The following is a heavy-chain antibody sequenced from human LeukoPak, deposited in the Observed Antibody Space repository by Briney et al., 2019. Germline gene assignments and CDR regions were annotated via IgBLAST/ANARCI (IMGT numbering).Heavy chain of an antibody. CDR3: ARVDCGGDCSPYYYYGMDV. J-gene: IGHJ6*02. D-gene: IGHD2-21*02. CDR1: GGSISSYY. V-gene: IGHV4-59*08. CDR2: IYYSGST. Sequence: PSETLSLTCTVSGGSISSYYWSWIRQPPGKGLEWIGYIYYSGSTNYNPSLKSRVTTSVDTSKNQFSLKLSSVTAADTAVYYCARVDCGGDCSPYYYYGMDVWGQGTTVTVSS.